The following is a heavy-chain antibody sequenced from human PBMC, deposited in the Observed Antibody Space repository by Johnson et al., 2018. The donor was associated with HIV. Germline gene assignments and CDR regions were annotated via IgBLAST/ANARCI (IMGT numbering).Heavy chain of an antibody. D-gene: IGHD6-13*01. CDR1: GFTFSSYG. J-gene: IGHJ3*02. CDR2: ISYDGSNK. CDR3: ARERSYSSSWYGDAFDI. Sequence: QVQLLESGGGVVQPGRSLILSCAASGFTFSSYGMHWVRQAPGKGLEWVAVISYDGSNKYYADSVKGRFNISRDNSKNTLYLQINSLRAEDTAVYYCARERSYSSSWYGDAFDIWGQGTMVTVSS. V-gene: IGHV3-30*19.